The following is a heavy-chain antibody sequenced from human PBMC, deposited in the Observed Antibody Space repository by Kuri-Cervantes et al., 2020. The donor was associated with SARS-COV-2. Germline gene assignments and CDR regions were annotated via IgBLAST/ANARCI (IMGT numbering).Heavy chain of an antibody. J-gene: IGHJ6*02. D-gene: IGHD6-6*01. CDR1: GYTFTSYG. CDR2: INPSGGST. V-gene: IGHV1-46*01. CDR3: ASIAALSSYGMDV. Sequence: ASVKVSCKASGYTFTSYGISWARQPPGQGLEWVGIINPSGGSTSYAQKFQGRVTMTRDTSTSTVYMELSSLRSEDTAVYYCASIAALSSYGMDVWGQGTTVTVSS.